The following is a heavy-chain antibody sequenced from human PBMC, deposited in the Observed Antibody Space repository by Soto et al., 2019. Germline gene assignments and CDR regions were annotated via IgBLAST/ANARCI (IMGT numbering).Heavy chain of an antibody. CDR3: AREDIVVLPAATTIYYYYYGMDV. V-gene: IGHV1-3*01. Sequence: ASVKVSCKASGYTFTSYAMHWVRQAPGQRLEWMGWINAGNGNTKYSQKFQGRVTITRDTSASTAYMELSSLRSEDTAVYYCAREDIVVLPAATTIYYYYYGMDVWGQGTTVTVSS. CDR1: GYTFTSYA. CDR2: INAGNGNT. J-gene: IGHJ6*02. D-gene: IGHD2-2*01.